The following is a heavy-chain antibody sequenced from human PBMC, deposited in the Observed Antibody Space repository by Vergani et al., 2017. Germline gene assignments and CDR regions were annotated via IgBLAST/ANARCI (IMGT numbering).Heavy chain of an antibody. Sequence: QMQLQESGPGLVKASETLSLTCTVSGDSIISRSYYWGWIRQPPGKGLEWIGSSYNSGNGDSSSSLKSRVTISADTSKNQFSLRLTSVTAADTAVYYCASGKYYSDSTSHFRGRYFDVWGRGTLVTGPS. J-gene: IGHJ2*01. CDR3: ASGKYYSDSTSHFRGRYFDV. CDR1: GDSIISRSYY. CDR2: SYNSGNG. D-gene: IGHD3-16*01. V-gene: IGHV4-39*01.